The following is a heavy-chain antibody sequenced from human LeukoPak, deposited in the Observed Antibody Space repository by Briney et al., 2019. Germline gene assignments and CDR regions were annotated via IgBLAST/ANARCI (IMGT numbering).Heavy chain of an antibody. Sequence: PSETLSLTCAVYGGSFSGYYWSWIRQPPGKGLGWIGEINHSGSTNYNPSLKSRVTISVDTSKNQFSLKLSSVTAADTAVYYCASRDSSGHAIWGQGTMVTVSS. CDR2: INHSGST. D-gene: IGHD3-22*01. V-gene: IGHV4-34*01. CDR3: ASRDSSGHAI. J-gene: IGHJ3*02. CDR1: GGSFSGYY.